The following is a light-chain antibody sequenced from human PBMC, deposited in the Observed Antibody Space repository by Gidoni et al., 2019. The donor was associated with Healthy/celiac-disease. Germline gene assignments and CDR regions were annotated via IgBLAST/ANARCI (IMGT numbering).Light chain of an antibody. V-gene: IGKV1-5*03. J-gene: IGKJ1*01. CDR3: QQYNSYPWT. CDR2: KAS. Sequence: DIQMTQSPSTLSASVGDRVTITCRASQSISSWLAWYHQKPGKAPKLLIYKASILESGVPSRFSGSGSGTEFTLTISSLQPDDFATYYCQQYNSYPWTFGQGTKVEIK. CDR1: QSISSW.